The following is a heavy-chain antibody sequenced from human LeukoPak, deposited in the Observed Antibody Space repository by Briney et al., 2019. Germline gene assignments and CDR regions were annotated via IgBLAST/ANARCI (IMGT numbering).Heavy chain of an antibody. D-gene: IGHD1-14*01. V-gene: IGHV3-72*01. CDR2: TRNKANSYTT. J-gene: IGHJ6*03. CDR3: AREIVWAEWDVSHVYYYYYMDV. CDR1: GGSISSSSYY. Sequence: PSETLSLTCTVSGGSISSSSYYWGWIRQAPGKGLEWVGRTRNKANSYTTEYAASVKGRFTISRDDSKNSLYLQMNSLKTEDTAVYYCAREIVWAEWDVSHVYYYYYMDVWGKGTTVTISS.